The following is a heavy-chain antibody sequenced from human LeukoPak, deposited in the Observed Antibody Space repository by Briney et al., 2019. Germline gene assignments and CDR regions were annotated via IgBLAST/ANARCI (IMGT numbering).Heavy chain of an antibody. CDR2: IKQDGSEK. D-gene: IGHD2-2*01. CDR3: ARGHPSEIHQLPRWGMDV. CDR1: GFTFSSYW. J-gene: IGHJ6*02. Sequence: GGSLRLSCAASGFTFSSYWMSWVRQAPGKGLEWVANIKQDGSEKYYVDSVKGRFTISRDNAKNSLYLQMNSLRAEDTAVYYCARGHPSEIHQLPRWGMDVWGQGTTVTVSS. V-gene: IGHV3-7*01.